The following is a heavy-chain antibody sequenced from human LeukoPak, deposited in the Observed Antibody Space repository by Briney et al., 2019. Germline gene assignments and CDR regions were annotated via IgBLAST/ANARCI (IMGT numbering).Heavy chain of an antibody. CDR1: GFTFSSYA. Sequence: GGSLRLSCAASGFTFSSYAMHWVRQAPGKGLEWVAVISYDGSNKYYADSVKGRFTISRDNSKNTLYLQMNSLRAEDTAVYYCARSWGMYGHFDYWGQGTLVTVSS. V-gene: IGHV3-30*04. J-gene: IGHJ4*02. D-gene: IGHD3-16*01. CDR2: ISYDGSNK. CDR3: ARSWGMYGHFDY.